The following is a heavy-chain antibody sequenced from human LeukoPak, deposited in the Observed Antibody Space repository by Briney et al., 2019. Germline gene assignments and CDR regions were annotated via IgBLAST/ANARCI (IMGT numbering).Heavy chain of an antibody. CDR2: MNPNSGNT. V-gene: IGHV1-8*03. CDR1: GYTFSNYD. CDR3: ARGIRRNINYWFDP. Sequence: ASVKVSCKASGYTFSNYDINWVRQATGQGLEWMGWMNPNSGNTSYAQKFQGRVTITRNTSINTAYMELSSLRSEDTAVYYCARGIRRNINYWFDPWGQGTLVTVSS. D-gene: IGHD1-14*01. J-gene: IGHJ5*02.